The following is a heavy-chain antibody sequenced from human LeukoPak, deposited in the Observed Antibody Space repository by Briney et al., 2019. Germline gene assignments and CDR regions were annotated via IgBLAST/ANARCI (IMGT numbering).Heavy chain of an antibody. D-gene: IGHD3-10*01. J-gene: IGHJ6*02. CDR3: ARDLYGSGSYRYYYYGMDV. CDR1: GGTFSSYA. V-gene: IGHV1-69*13. CDR2: IIPIFGTA. Sequence: ASVKVSCKASGGTFSSYAISWVRQAPGQGLEWMGGIIPIFGTANYAQKLQGRVTITADESTSTAYMEPSSLRSEDTAVYYCARDLYGSGSYRYYYYGMDVWGQGTTVTVSS.